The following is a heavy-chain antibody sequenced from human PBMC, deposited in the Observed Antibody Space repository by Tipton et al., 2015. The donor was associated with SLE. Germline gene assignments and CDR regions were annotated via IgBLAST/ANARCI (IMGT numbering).Heavy chain of an antibody. J-gene: IGHJ4*02. CDR2: INHSGST. CDR3: ARGILEPGDY. Sequence: TLSLTCAVNGESFSTNYWTWIRQPPGRGLEWIGEINHSGSTNYNPSLKSRVTISVDTSKNQFSLKLSSVTAADTSVYYCARGILEPGDYWGQGTLVTVSS. CDR1: GESFSTNY. D-gene: IGHD1-1*01. V-gene: IGHV4-34*01.